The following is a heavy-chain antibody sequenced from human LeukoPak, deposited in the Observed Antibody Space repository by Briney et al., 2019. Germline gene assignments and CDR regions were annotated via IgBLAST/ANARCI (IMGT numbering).Heavy chain of an antibody. J-gene: IGHJ4*02. CDR3: ARMAAAKSAALDY. D-gene: IGHD6-13*01. Sequence: NPPETLSLTCTVSGGSISSYYWSWIRQPPGKGLEWIGYIYYSGSTNYNPSLKSRVTISVDTSKNQFSLKLSSVTAADTAVYYCARMAAAKSAALDYWGQGTLVTVSS. CDR1: GGSISSYY. V-gene: IGHV4-59*01. CDR2: IYYSGST.